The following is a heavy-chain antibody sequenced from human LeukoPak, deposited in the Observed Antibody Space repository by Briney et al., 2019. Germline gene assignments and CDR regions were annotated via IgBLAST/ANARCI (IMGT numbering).Heavy chain of an antibody. V-gene: IGHV1-46*01. CDR2: INPSGGNT. D-gene: IGHD6-13*01. Sequence: ASVKVSCKASGYTFTSYGISCVRQAPGQGLEWMGIINPSGGNTSYAQKFQCRVTMTRDTSTSTVYMELSSLRAEDTAVYYCARPKIASDAFDIWGQGTMVTVSS. J-gene: IGHJ3*02. CDR3: ARPKIASDAFDI. CDR1: GYTFTSYG.